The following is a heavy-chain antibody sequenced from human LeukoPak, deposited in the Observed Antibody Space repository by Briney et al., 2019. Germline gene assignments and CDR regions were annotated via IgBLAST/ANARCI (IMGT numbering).Heavy chain of an antibody. D-gene: IGHD2-2*01. V-gene: IGHV3-30*02. CDR1: GFTFSSYG. CDR2: IRYDGGNR. Sequence: GESLRLSCAASGFTFSSYGIHWVRQAPGKGLEWVAFIRYDGGNRYYADSVKGRFTISRDNSKNTLYLQMNSLRAEDTAVYYCASPPPSSNWGQGTLVTVSS. CDR3: ASPPPSSN. J-gene: IGHJ4*02.